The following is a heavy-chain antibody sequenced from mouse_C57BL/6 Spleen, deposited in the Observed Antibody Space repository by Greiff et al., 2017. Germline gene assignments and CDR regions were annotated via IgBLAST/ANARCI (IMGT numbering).Heavy chain of an antibody. CDR3: ARHYRAMDY. CDR1: GYTFTDYY. CDR2: INPYNGGT. D-gene: IGHD2-14*01. J-gene: IGHJ4*01. Sequence: VQLQQSGPVLVKPGASVKMSCKASGYTFTDYYMNWVKQSHGKSLEWIGVINPYNGGTSYNQKFKGRATLTVDKSSSTAYMELNSLTSEDSAVYYCARHYRAMDYWGQGTSVTVSS. V-gene: IGHV1-19*01.